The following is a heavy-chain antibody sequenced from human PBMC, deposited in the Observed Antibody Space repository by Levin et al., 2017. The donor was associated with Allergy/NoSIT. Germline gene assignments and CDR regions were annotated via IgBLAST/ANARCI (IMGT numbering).Heavy chain of an antibody. Sequence: PGESLKISCAASGFTFSSYAMSWVRQAPGKGLEWVSAISGSGGSTYYADSVKGRFTISRDNSKNTLYLQMNSLRAEDTAVYYCATRSGKQVFRYFDYWGQGTLVTVSS. CDR2: ISGSGGST. CDR1: GFTFSSYA. J-gene: IGHJ4*02. CDR3: ATRSGKQVFRYFDY. V-gene: IGHV3-23*01. D-gene: IGHD3-10*01.